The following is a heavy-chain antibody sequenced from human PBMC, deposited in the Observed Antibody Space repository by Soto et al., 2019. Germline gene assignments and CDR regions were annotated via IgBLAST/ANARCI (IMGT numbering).Heavy chain of an antibody. Sequence: PSETLSLTCAVYGGSFSGYYWSWIRQPPGKGLEWIGYIFGSGTTNYESSLKSRVIISLDTSKNQFSLKLTSVTAGDSAIYYCATRPPGDTWVPYFDYWGQGILVTVSS. CDR1: GGSFSGYY. CDR3: ATRPPGDTWVPYFDY. V-gene: IGHV4-59*01. J-gene: IGHJ4*02. CDR2: IFGSGTT. D-gene: IGHD3-10*01.